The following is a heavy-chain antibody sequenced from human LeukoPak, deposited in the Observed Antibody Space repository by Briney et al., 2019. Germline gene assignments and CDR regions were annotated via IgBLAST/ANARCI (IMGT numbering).Heavy chain of an antibody. V-gene: IGHV3-48*01. CDR3: ARRNTIFRGYFYMDV. D-gene: IGHD3-3*01. Sequence: PGGSLRPSCAASGFSFSSFGIIWVRQAPGKGLEWLSYISTSGTQSYADSVKGRITVSRDNVKKSVSLQMNSMRVGDTAVYYCARRNTIFRGYFYMDVWGKGTTVTVAS. J-gene: IGHJ6*03. CDR1: GFSFSSFG. CDR2: ISTSGTQ.